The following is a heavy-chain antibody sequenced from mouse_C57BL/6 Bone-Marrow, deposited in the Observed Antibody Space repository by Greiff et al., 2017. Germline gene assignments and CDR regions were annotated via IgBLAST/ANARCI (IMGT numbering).Heavy chain of an antibody. CDR2: IYPSDSET. CDR1: GYTFTSYW. D-gene: IGHD2-4*01. V-gene: IGHV1-61*01. Sequence: QVQLQQSGAELVRPGSSVKLSCKASGYTFTSYWMDWVKQRPGQGLEWIGNIYPSDSETHYNQQFKDKATLTVDKSSSTAYMQLSSLTSEDSAVYYCARTPYDYDERGYYAMDYWGQGTSVTVSS. J-gene: IGHJ4*01. CDR3: ARTPYDYDERGYYAMDY.